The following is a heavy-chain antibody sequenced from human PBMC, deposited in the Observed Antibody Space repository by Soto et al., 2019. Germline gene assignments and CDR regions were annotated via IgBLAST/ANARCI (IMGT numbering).Heavy chain of an antibody. CDR1: GGSISSGDYY. D-gene: IGHD6-13*01. V-gene: IGHV4-30-4*01. J-gene: IGHJ5*02. Sequence: QVQLQESGPGLVKPSQTLSLTCTVPGGSISSGDYYWSWIRQPPGKGLEWIGYIFYSGNTYYNPSLKSRVSISVDTSKNQFSLKLSSVTAADTAVYYCARDRGSSWMYKWFDPWGQGTLVTVSS. CDR2: IFYSGNT. CDR3: ARDRGSSWMYKWFDP.